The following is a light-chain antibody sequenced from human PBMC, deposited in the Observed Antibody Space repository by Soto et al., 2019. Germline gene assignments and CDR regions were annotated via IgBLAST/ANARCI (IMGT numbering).Light chain of an antibody. J-gene: IGLJ1*01. Sequence: QLVLTQSPSASASLGASVKLTCTLSSGQRKYAIAWHQQKPEKGPRYLMRVNSDGSHIRGDGIPDRFSGSSSGTERYLTISSLQSEYEADYYCQTWGTGIQVFGTGTKLTVL. CDR2: VNSDGSH. CDR3: QTWGTGIQV. CDR1: SGQRKYA. V-gene: IGLV4-69*01.